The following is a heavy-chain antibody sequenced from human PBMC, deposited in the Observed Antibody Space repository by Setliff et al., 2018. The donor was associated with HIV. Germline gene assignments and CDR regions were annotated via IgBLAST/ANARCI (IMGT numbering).Heavy chain of an antibody. V-gene: IGHV1-69*06. J-gene: IGHJ6*03. CDR1: GGIFRREA. D-gene: IGHD2-8*01. CDR3: ARARDNGDYYYYYYMDV. Sequence: SVKVSCKASGGIFRREAISWVRQAPGQGLEWMGGIIPIFGTTNYAQKFQGRVTITADKSTTTSYMELSSLRSEDTAVYYCARARDNGDYYYYYYMDVWGKGTTVTVSS. CDR2: IIPIFGTT.